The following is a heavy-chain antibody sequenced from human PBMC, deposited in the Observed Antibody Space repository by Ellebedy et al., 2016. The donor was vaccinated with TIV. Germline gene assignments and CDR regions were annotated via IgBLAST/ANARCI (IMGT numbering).Heavy chain of an antibody. CDR2: MSYDGSKT. V-gene: IGHV3-33*05. CDR3: AIDASPRCGVDCFRSLQH. Sequence: GGSLRLSXVSSTFNFKNYGMHWVRQAPGKGLEWVTLMSYDGSKTYYADSVKGRFTISRDYSENTLSLEMNGLRPEDTALYYCAIDASPRCGVDCFRSLQHWGQGTLVIVSS. J-gene: IGHJ1*01. D-gene: IGHD2-21*02. CDR1: TFNFKNYG.